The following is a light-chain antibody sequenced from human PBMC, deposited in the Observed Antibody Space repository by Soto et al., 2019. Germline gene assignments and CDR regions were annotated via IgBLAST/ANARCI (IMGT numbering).Light chain of an antibody. J-gene: IGKJ1*01. Sequence: PGERATLSCRASQSVSSNFFAWYQQKPGQAPRLLIYGASNRATGIPDRFSVSGSGTDFTLTISRLEPEDFAVYYCQQYDRSPRTFGQGTKVEVK. CDR1: QSVSSNF. CDR3: QQYDRSPRT. CDR2: GAS. V-gene: IGKV3-20*01.